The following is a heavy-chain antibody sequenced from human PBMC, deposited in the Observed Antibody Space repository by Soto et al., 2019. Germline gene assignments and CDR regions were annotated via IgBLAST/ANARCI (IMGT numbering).Heavy chain of an antibody. V-gene: IGHV3-66*01. CDR2: IYSGGST. CDR3: ARDVYDSSGYYLECFQH. D-gene: IGHD3-22*01. J-gene: IGHJ1*01. CDR1: ALTPRPGA. Sequence: SLLLPSTASALTPRPGAKLLFLLVLEKRMEWVSVIYSGGSTYYADSVKGRFTISRDNSKNTLYLQMNSLRAEDTAVYYCARDVYDSSGYYLECFQHWGQGTLATVSS.